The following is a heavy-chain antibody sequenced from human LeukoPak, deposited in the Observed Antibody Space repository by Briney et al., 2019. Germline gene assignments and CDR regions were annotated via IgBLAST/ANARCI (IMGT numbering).Heavy chain of an antibody. J-gene: IGHJ6*02. CDR1: GFTFSSYS. D-gene: IGHD2-2*01. CDR2: ISSSSSYI. CDR3: ARGSVVVPVMDV. Sequence: PGGSLRLSCAASGFTFSSYSMNWVRQAPGKGLEWVSSISSSSSYIYYADSAKGRFTISRDNAKNSLYLQMNSLRAEGTAVCYCARGSVVVPVMDVWGQGTTVTVSS. V-gene: IGHV3-21*01.